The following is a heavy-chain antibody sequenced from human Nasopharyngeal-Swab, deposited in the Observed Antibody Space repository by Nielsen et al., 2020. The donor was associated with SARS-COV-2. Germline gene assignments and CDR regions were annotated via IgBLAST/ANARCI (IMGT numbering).Heavy chain of an antibody. D-gene: IGHD5-12*01. CDR1: GFTFSSYE. J-gene: IGHJ6*02. CDR2: ISSSGSTT. V-gene: IGHV3-48*03. Sequence: GESLKISCAASGFTFSSYEMNWVRQAPGKGLEWVSYISSSGSTTYYADSVKGRFTVSRDNSKNTVSLQMNSLRAEDTAIYYCAKDRDSGDDSDDYYHYYGMDVWGQGTTVTVSS. CDR3: AKDRDSGDDSDDYYHYYGMDV.